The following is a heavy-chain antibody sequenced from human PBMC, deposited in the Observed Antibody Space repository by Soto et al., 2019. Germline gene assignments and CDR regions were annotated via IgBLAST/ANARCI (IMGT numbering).Heavy chain of an antibody. J-gene: IGHJ1*01. D-gene: IGHD3-16*02. CDR3: ASKGYRI. V-gene: IGHV4-39*01. Sequence: PSETLSLTCSVSGGYISGSDYYWGWIRQSPGKGLEWIGSIYHTGETYYKSSLKSRVTISVDTSKNQFYLQLRSLTAADTAVYYCASKGYRIWGQGTQATVSS. CDR1: GGYISGSDYY. CDR2: IYHTGET.